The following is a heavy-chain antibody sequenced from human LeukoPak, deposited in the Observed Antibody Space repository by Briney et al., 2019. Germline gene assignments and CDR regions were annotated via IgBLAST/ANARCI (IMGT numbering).Heavy chain of an antibody. Sequence: PVGSLRLSCAASGFVFSSYGIHWVRQAPGKGLEWVSFIRFDGTTQYYADSVKGRFTISRDNSKFTVHLLMTSLRPEDTAVYYCSKESNYDSRGYFNWGQGTLVTVSS. J-gene: IGHJ4*02. D-gene: IGHD3-22*01. CDR3: SKESNYDSRGYFN. V-gene: IGHV3-30*02. CDR1: GFVFSSYG. CDR2: IRFDGTTQ.